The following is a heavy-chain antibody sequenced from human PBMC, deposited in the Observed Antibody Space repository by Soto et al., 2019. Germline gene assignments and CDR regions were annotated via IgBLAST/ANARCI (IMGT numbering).Heavy chain of an antibody. V-gene: IGHV4-31*03. CDR2: IYYSGST. J-gene: IGHJ5*02. CDR1: GGSIISGGYY. Sequence: SETLSLTCTFSGGSIISGGYYWSWIRQHPGKGLEWIGYIYYSGSTYYNPSLKSRVTISVDTSKNQFSLKLSSVAAADTAVYYCARESVAHNPEYSSSSWYNWFDPWGQGTLVTVSS. CDR3: ARESVAHNPEYSSSSWYNWFDP. D-gene: IGHD6-6*01.